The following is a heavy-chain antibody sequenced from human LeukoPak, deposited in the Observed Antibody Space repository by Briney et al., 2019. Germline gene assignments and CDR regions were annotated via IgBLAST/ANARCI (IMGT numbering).Heavy chain of an antibody. J-gene: IGHJ4*02. CDR2: ISAYNGNT. CDR1: GYTFIDYY. Sequence: ASVKVSCKTSGYTFIDYYIHWVRQAPGQGLEWMGWISAYNGNTNYAQKLQGRVTMTTDTSTSTAYMELRSLRSDDTAVYYCARLGYSSGSDYWGQGTLVTVSS. D-gene: IGHD6-19*01. CDR3: ARLGYSSGSDY. V-gene: IGHV1-18*04.